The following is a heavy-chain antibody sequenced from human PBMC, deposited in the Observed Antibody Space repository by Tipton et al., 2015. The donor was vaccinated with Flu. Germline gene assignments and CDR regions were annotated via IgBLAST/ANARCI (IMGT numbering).Heavy chain of an antibody. Sequence: TLSLTCSVSGDSVGSPYSWGWIRQPPGKGLEWIGNVHQTGTTYYNPSLRSRVTIAVDRPKNQLSLRLTSLTAADTAVYYCARRDYSTYVSEPKNWFDPWGQGTLVTVSS. V-gene: IGHV4-38-2*01. CDR3: ARRDYSTYVSEPKNWFDP. J-gene: IGHJ5*02. CDR2: VHQTGTT. D-gene: IGHD4-11*01. CDR1: GDSVGSPYS.